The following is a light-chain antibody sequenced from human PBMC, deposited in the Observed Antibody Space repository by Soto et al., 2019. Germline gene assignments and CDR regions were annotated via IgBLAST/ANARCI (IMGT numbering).Light chain of an antibody. CDR1: SSDVGNYDL. CDR3: CSYSRSTTWV. V-gene: IGLV2-23*02. J-gene: IGLJ3*02. CDR2: EVS. Sequence: QSALTQPASVSGSPGQSITISCTGTSSDVGNYDLVSWYQQHPGKAPKVMIYEVSKRPSGVSYRFSGSKSDNTASLTISGLQADDEADYYCCSYSRSTTWVFGGGTKLTVL.